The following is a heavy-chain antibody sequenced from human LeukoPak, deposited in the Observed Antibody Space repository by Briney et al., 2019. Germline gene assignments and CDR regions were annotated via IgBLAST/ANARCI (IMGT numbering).Heavy chain of an antibody. J-gene: IGHJ4*02. Sequence: GGSLRLSCAASGFTFSSYWMSWVRQAPGKGLEGVANIKQDGSEKYYVDSVKGRFTISRDNAKNSLYLQMNSLRAEDTAVYYCAREGDTIFGAPSGFDYWGQGTLVTVSS. CDR2: IKQDGSEK. CDR1: GFTFSSYW. CDR3: AREGDTIFGAPSGFDY. V-gene: IGHV3-7*01. D-gene: IGHD3-3*01.